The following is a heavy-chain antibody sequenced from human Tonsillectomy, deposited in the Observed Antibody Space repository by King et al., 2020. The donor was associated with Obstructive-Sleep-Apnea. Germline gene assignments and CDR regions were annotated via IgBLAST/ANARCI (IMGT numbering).Heavy chain of an antibody. CDR1: GFTFSSYS. Sequence: VQLVEAGGGLVKPGGSLRLSCAASGFTFSSYSMNWVRQAPGKGLEWVSSIRYTRNYKYYADSWKGRFTISRDNAKNSLYLQMDSLRAEDTAVYYCARDPCISTSCYSEIGFDIWRQGPMVTVSS. V-gene: IGHV3-21*01. J-gene: IGHJ3*02. CDR2: IRYTRNYK. D-gene: IGHD2-2*01. CDR3: ARDPCISTSCYSEIGFDI.